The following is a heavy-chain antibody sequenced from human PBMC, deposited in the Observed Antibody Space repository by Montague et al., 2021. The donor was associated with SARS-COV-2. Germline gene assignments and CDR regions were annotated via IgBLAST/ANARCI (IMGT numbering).Heavy chain of an antibody. J-gene: IGHJ3*02. CDR3: VRDHPYGGPRGAYDI. Sequence: SETLSLTCTVSGGSITSYYWCWLRRSPGQGLEWIAYIYDGGAVNYNPSLGSRVTISTDTSKNQLSLKVNSMTAADTAAYYCVRDHPYGGPRGAYDIWGQGTVVTVSS. V-gene: IGHV4-59*01. CDR1: GGSITSYY. D-gene: IGHD4-23*01. CDR2: IYDGGAV.